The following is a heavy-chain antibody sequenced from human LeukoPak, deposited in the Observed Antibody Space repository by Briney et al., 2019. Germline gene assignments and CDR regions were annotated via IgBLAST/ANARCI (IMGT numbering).Heavy chain of an antibody. V-gene: IGHV3-33*01. Sequence: GGSLRLSYAASGFSFSGYGMHWVRQAPGKGLDWVAVIWYDGSNKNYADSVKGRFTISRDNSKNTLYLLMDSLRAEDTGVYYCATARDNYDISGFSALEYWGQGTLVTVSS. CDR3: ATARDNYDISGFSALEY. CDR2: IWYDGSNK. D-gene: IGHD3-22*01. J-gene: IGHJ4*02. CDR1: GFSFSGYG.